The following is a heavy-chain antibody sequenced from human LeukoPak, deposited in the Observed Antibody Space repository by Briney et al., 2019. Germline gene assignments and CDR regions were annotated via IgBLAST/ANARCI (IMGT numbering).Heavy chain of an antibody. J-gene: IGHJ4*02. Sequence: GRSLKLSCAASGFTFRHYWMNWVRQASGKGLEWVANIKPDGSEKRYADSVKGRFTISRDNAENSLYLQMNSLRAEDTAVYYCARVVGTDEGADYWGQGTLVTVSS. CDR1: GFTFRHYW. CDR3: ARVVGTDEGADY. CDR2: IKPDGSEK. D-gene: IGHD1-7*01. V-gene: IGHV3-7*04.